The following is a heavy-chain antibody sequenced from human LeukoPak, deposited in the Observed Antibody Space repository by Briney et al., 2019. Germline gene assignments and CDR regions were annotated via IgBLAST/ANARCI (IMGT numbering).Heavy chain of an antibody. CDR2: IYHSGST. J-gene: IGHJ6*02. D-gene: IGHD6-19*01. V-gene: IGHV4-38-2*02. CDR3: AREKGSGWYVGYYYYGMDV. CDR1: GYSISSGYY. Sequence: PSETLSLTCTVSGYSISSGYYWGWIRQPPGKGLEWIGSIYHSGSTYYNPSLKSRVTISVDTSKNQFSLKLSSVTAADTAVYYCAREKGSGWYVGYYYYGMDVWGQGTTVTVSS.